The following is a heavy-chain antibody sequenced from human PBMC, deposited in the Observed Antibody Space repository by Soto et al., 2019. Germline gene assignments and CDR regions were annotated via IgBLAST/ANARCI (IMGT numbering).Heavy chain of an antibody. Sequence: SETMSLTCTVSGGSISSRSYYWSWIRQPPGKGLEWIGSIYYSGSTYYNPSLKSRVTISVDTSKNQFSLKLSSVTAADTAVYYFASFPSYSCYLCGAIRGQGTLVTVSS. V-gene: IGHV4-39*01. CDR1: GGSISSRSYY. CDR3: ASFPSYSCYLCGAI. J-gene: IGHJ4*02. CDR2: IYYSGST. D-gene: IGHD3-16*02.